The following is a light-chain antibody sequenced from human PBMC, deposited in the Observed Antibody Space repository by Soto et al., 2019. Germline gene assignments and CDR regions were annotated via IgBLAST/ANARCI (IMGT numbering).Light chain of an antibody. V-gene: IGLV1-51*01. CDR1: DSNVGNNY. Sequence: QSVLTQPPSESAATGQRVIISCSGSDSNVGNNYVSWYQQFPGAPPKLLIYDTSKRPSWISDRFSASKSGTSATLIISSLQTGDEAHYYCGTWDTALSAVKFGGGTKLTVL. CDR2: DTS. J-gene: IGLJ3*02. CDR3: GTWDTALSAVK.